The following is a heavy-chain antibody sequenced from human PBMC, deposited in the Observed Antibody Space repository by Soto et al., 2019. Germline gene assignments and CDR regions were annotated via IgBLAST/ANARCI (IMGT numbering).Heavy chain of an antibody. Sequence: QVQLVQSGAEVKKPGSSVKVSCKASGVTFSSYAISWVRQAPGQGLEWMGGIIPIFGTANYDQKFQGRVTITEDKSTSTAYMELSSLRSEDTAVYYCARGRVWESNRSSSYYYGMDVWGQGTTVTVSS. CDR2: IIPIFGTA. V-gene: IGHV1-69*06. CDR1: GVTFSSYA. J-gene: IGHJ6*02. CDR3: ARGRVWESNRSSSYYYGMDV. D-gene: IGHD1-26*01.